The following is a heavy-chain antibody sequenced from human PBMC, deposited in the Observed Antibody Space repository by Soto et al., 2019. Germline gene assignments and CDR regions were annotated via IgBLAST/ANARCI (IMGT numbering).Heavy chain of an antibody. V-gene: IGHV5-51*03. Sequence: EVQLVQSGAEVKKPGESLKISCKGSGYSFTSYWIGWVRQMPGKGLEWVGIIYPGDSDTRYSPSFQGQVTISADKSISTAYLQWSSLKASDTAMYYCARRKFIAVAGTGAYYFDYWGQGTLVTVSS. J-gene: IGHJ4*02. CDR3: ARRKFIAVAGTGAYYFDY. CDR2: IYPGDSDT. D-gene: IGHD6-19*01. CDR1: GYSFTSYW.